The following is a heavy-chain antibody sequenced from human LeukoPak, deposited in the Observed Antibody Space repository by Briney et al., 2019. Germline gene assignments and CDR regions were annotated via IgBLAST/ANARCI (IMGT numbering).Heavy chain of an antibody. D-gene: IGHD6-19*01. CDR2: ISHSGST. CDR1: GGSISRSNW. CDR3: ARVGSGGAWFDF. J-gene: IGHJ4*02. Sequence: SSETLSLTCAVSGGSISRSNWWSWVRQPPGKGLEWIGEISHSGSTNYNPSLKTRATISIDTSKNQLSLTLTSVTAADTAVYYCARVGSGGAWFDFWGQGTLVSVSS. V-gene: IGHV4-4*02.